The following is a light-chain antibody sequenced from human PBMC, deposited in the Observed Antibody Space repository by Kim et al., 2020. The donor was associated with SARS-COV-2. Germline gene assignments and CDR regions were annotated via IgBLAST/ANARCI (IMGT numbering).Light chain of an antibody. V-gene: IGLV3-19*02. CDR3: NSWDSSGNHR. CDR2: GKN. Sequence: SSELTQDPAVSVALGQTVRITCQGDSLRSYYASWYQQKPGQAPVRVIYGKNNRPSGIPDRFSGSSSGNTASLTITGAQAEDEADYYCNSWDSSGNHRVGGGTQLTVL. CDR1: SLRSYY. J-gene: IGLJ2*01.